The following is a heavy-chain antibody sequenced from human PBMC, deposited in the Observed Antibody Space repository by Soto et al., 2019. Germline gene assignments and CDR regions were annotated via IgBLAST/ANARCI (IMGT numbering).Heavy chain of an antibody. J-gene: IGHJ4*02. Sequence: SETLSLTCTVSGGSISSSSYYWGWIRQPPGKGLEWIGSINYSGNTYYIPSLKSRVTISVDTSKNQFSLKLSSVTAADTAVYFCGRHVMGVQYYFDYWGQGTLVTVSS. CDR3: GRHVMGVQYYFDY. V-gene: IGHV4-39*01. CDR2: INYSGNT. CDR1: GGSISSSSYY. D-gene: IGHD1-26*01.